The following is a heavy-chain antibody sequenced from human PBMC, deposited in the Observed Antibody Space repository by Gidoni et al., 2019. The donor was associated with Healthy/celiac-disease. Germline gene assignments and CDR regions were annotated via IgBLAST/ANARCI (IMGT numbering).Heavy chain of an antibody. J-gene: IGHJ3*02. D-gene: IGHD3-3*01. CDR3: ARDNDFWSGYYMGAFDI. Sequence: TNYNPSLKSRVTMSVDTSKNQFSLKPSSVTAADTAVYYCARDNDFWSGYYMGAFDIWGQGTMVTVSS. CDR2: T. V-gene: IGHV4-4*07.